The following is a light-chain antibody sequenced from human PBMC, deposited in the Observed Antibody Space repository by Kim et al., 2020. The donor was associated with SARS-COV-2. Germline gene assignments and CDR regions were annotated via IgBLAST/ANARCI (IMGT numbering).Light chain of an antibody. CDR1: SSNIGAGYD. Sequence: RVTTSCTVSSSNIGAGYDVHWYQQLPGTAPKLLIYGNSKRPSGVPDRFSGSKSGTSASLAITGLQAEDEADYYCQSCDSSLSGVVFGGGTQLTVL. CDR2: GNS. CDR3: QSCDSSLSGVV. J-gene: IGLJ2*01. V-gene: IGLV1-40*01.